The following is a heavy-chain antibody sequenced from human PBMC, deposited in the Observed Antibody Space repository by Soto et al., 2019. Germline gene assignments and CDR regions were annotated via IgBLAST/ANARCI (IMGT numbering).Heavy chain of an antibody. CDR3: ASHPTSGYYSPFDY. CDR1: GGSFSGYY. V-gene: IGHV4-34*01. J-gene: IGHJ4*02. Sequence: SETLSLTCAVYGGSFSGYYWTWIRQPPGTGLEWIGEINHSGSTNYNPSLKSRVTISVDTSKNQFSLKLTSVTAADTAVYYCASHPTSGYYSPFDYWGQGTLVTVSS. CDR2: INHSGST. D-gene: IGHD3-22*01.